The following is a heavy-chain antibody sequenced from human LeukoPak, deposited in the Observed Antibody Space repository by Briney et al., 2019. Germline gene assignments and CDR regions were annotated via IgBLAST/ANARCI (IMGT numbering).Heavy chain of an antibody. CDR3: ASLYGSGSYYLDH. J-gene: IGHJ4*02. D-gene: IGHD3-10*01. V-gene: IGHV4-59*01. Sequence: NPSETLSLTCSVSGVSISSYYWTWIRQPPGKGLEWIGYIFYSGTTDYNPSLKSRVTISVDTSKNQFSLKLSSVTAADTAVYYCASLYGSGSYYLDHWGQGTLVTVSS. CDR2: IFYSGTT. CDR1: GVSISSYY.